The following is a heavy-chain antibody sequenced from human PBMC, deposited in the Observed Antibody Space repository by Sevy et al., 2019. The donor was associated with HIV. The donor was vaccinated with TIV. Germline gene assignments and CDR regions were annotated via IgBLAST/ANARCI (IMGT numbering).Heavy chain of an antibody. Sequence: GGSLRLSCAASGCPFSSYAMNWVRQGPGKGLEWVSATGGRGGATYYADSVKGRFTISRDNSKNTLYLQMDSLRAEDTAVYYCAKDVVAVVGDAFDVWGQGTMVTVSS. D-gene: IGHD2-15*01. CDR3: AKDVVAVVGDAFDV. J-gene: IGHJ3*01. CDR2: TGGRGGAT. CDR1: GCPFSSYA. V-gene: IGHV3-23*01.